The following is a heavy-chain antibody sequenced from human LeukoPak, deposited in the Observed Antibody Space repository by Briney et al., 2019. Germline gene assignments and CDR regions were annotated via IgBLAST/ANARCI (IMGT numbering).Heavy chain of an antibody. V-gene: IGHV4-59*08. CDR2: VSFSGST. D-gene: IGHD2-15*01. CDR1: GGSINNYY. Sequence: PSETLSLTCIVSGGSINNYYWSWIRQPPGKGLEWIGEVSFSGSTNYNPSLTSRVTISADTSRNQFPLKLSSVTAADTAVYYCALYCRLSSNCGYYGMDVWGQGTTVTVSS. J-gene: IGHJ6*02. CDR3: ALYCRLSSNCGYYGMDV.